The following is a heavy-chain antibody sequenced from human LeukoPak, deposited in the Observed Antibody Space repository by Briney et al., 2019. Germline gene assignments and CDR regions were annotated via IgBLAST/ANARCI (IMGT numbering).Heavy chain of an antibody. CDR3: AKAQQLVPTFIDY. Sequence: GGSLRLSCAASGFTFSSYAMSWVRQAPGKGLEWVSAISGSGGSTYYADSVKGRFTISRDNSKNTLYLQMNSLSAEDTAVYYCAKAQQLVPTFIDYWGQGTLVTVSS. CDR2: ISGSGGST. J-gene: IGHJ4*02. CDR1: GFTFSSYA. D-gene: IGHD6-13*01. V-gene: IGHV3-23*01.